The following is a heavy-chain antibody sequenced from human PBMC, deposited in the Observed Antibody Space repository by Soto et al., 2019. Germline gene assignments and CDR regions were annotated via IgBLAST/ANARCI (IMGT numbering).Heavy chain of an antibody. D-gene: IGHD3-22*01. J-gene: IGHJ4*02. CDR2: ISPNGGST. V-gene: IGHV3-64*02. CDR1: GFTFSRYG. CDR3: ARVFGDNSGYYYDY. Sequence: EVQLVESGEGLVQPGGSLRLSCAASGFTFSRYGMHWVRQAPGKGLEYVSAISPNGGSTYYADSVKGRFTISRDNSKNTLFLQMGILRAEDMAVYYCARVFGDNSGYYYDYWGQGILVTVSS.